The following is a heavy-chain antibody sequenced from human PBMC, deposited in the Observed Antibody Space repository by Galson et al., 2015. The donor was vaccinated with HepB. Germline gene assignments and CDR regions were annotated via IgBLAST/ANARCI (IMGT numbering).Heavy chain of an antibody. CDR3: ASQQWGGVVPAAKPFYY. Sequence: SLRLSCAASGFTFSSYSMNWVRQAPGKGLEWVSSISSSSSYIYYADSVKGRFTISRDNAKNSLYLQMNSLRAEDTAVYYCASQQWGGVVPAAKPFYYWGQGTLVTVSS. V-gene: IGHV3-21*01. CDR2: ISSSSSYI. J-gene: IGHJ4*02. D-gene: IGHD2-2*01. CDR1: GFTFSSYS.